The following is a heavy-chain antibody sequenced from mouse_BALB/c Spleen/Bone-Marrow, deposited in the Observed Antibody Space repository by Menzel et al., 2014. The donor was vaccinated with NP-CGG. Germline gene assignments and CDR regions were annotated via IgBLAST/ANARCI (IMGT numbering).Heavy chain of an antibody. CDR2: ISSGGSYT. J-gene: IGHJ3*01. D-gene: IGHD1-2*01. Sequence: EVKVEESGGGLVKPGGSLKLSCAASGFTFSSYTVSWVRQTPEKRLEWVATISSGGSYTYYPDSVKGRFTISRDNAKNTLYLQMSSLKSEDTAMYYCTREDYGYTFAYWGQGTLVTVSA. CDR1: GFTFSSYT. CDR3: TREDYGYTFAY. V-gene: IGHV5-6-4*01.